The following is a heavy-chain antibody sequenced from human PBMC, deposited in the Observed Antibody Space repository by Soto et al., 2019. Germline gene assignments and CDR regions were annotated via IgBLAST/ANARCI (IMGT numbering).Heavy chain of an antibody. J-gene: IGHJ6*02. D-gene: IGHD2-2*01. CDR2: IYHSGST. V-gene: IGHV4-4*02. CDR3: APPAANYYYYGMDV. CDR1: GGSISSSNW. Sequence: QVQLQESGPGLVKPSGTLSLTCAVSGGSISSSNWWSWVRQPPGKGLEWIGEIYHSGSTNYNPSLNCRVTMSVDKSKNQYALKLSSVTAADTAVYYCAPPAANYYYYGMDVWGQGTTVTVSS.